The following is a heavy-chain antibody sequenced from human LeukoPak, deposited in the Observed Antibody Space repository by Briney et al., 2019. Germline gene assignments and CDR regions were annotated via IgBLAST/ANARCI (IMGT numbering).Heavy chain of an antibody. D-gene: IGHD5-12*01. J-gene: IGHJ4*02. CDR3: ARVNSRLAVSGYGHYDY. V-gene: IGHV1-18*04. CDR1: GYTFTRYG. CDR2: ISAYNGNT. Sequence: GASVKVSCKASGYTFTRYGISWVRQAPGQGLEWMGWISAYNGNTNYAQKLQGRVTMTTDTSTSTAYMELRSLRSDDTAVYYCARVNSRLAVSGYGHYDYWGQGTLVTVSS.